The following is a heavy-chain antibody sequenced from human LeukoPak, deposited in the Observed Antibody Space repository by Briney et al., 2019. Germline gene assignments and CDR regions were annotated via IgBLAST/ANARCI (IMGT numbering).Heavy chain of an antibody. CDR1: GYTFTSYG. V-gene: IGHV1-69*13. J-gene: IGHJ5*02. CDR2: IIPIFGTA. Sequence: SVKVSCKASGYTFTSYGISWVRQAPGQGLEWMGGIIPIFGTANYAQKFQGRVTITADESTSTAYMELSSLRSEDTAVYYCASGPGVCGGDCYSFDGWFDPWGQGTLVTVSS. D-gene: IGHD2-21*02. CDR3: ASGPGVCGGDCYSFDGWFDP.